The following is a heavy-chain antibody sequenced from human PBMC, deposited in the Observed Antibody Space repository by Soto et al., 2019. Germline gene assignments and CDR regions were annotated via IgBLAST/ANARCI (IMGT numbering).Heavy chain of an antibody. CDR3: ATSFSIGGSCFGGR. Sequence: QVQLVQSGAEVKKPGASVKVSCKAYGYTFYSYDINWVRQSTGQGLEWLGWMSPNSGNTGYAQKFQGRVTVTRDTSIRTSYLELRSLRYEDTAVYYCATSFSIGGSCFGGRWGQGPVVTVSS. CDR2: MSPNSGNT. J-gene: IGHJ4*02. V-gene: IGHV1-8*01. D-gene: IGHD2-15*01. CDR1: GYTFYSYD.